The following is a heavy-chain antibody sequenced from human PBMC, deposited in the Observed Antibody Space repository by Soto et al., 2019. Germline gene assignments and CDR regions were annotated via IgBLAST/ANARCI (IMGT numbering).Heavy chain of an antibody. CDR3: ARPGYYDSSGFFNFDH. CDR1: GYSFTSYW. D-gene: IGHD3-22*01. Sequence: PGESLKISCKGSGYSFTSYWIGWVRQMPGKGLEWMGIIWPGDSDTRYSPSFQGQVTISADKSFTTVYLQWNSLKASDTAIYYCARPGYYDSSGFFNFDHWGQGTLVTVSS. CDR2: IWPGDSDT. V-gene: IGHV5-51*01. J-gene: IGHJ4*02.